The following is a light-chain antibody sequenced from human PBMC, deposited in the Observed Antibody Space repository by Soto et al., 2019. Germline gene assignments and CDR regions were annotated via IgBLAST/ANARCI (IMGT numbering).Light chain of an antibody. CDR2: EVT. V-gene: IGLV2-14*03. CDR3: TSYTSSITHVL. J-gene: IGLJ2*01. CDR1: SSDVGGYNY. Sequence: QSALTQPASVSGSPGQSITISCTGTSSDVGGYNYVSWYQQHPGKAPKLMIYEVTNRPSGVSIRFSGSKSGNTASLTISGLQAEDEADYYCTSYTSSITHVLLGGGTKVTVL.